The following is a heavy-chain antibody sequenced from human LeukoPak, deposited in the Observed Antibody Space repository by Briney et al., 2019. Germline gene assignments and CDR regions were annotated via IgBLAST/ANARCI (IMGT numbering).Heavy chain of an antibody. Sequence: GASVKVSCKASGYTFTGYYMHWVRQAPGQGLEWMGWINPNSGGTNYAQKFQGRVTMTRDTSISTAHMELSRLRSDDTAVYYCARDGIAAAGQSDYWGQGTLVTVSS. V-gene: IGHV1-2*02. CDR3: ARDGIAAAGQSDY. D-gene: IGHD6-13*01. CDR1: GYTFTGYY. J-gene: IGHJ4*02. CDR2: INPNSGGT.